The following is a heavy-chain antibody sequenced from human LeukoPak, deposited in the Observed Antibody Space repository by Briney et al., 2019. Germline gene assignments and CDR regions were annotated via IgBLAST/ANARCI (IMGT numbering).Heavy chain of an antibody. D-gene: IGHD3-9*01. CDR3: AKDGSYDILTGYYLADY. J-gene: IGHJ4*02. Sequence: GGSLRLSCAASGLTFSTYGMTWVRLVPGKGLEWVSGISGSGDTTYYADSVKGRFTISRDNSKSTLFLQMNSLRVEDTAVYYCAKDGSYDILTGYYLADYWGQGTLVTVSS. CDR1: GLTFSTYG. V-gene: IGHV3-23*01. CDR2: ISGSGDTT.